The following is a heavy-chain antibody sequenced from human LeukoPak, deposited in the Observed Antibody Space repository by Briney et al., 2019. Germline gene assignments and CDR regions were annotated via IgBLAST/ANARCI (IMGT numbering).Heavy chain of an antibody. V-gene: IGHV3-7*03. J-gene: IGHJ4*02. CDR2: INHNGNVN. D-gene: IGHD5-18*01. CDR1: GFTFSSYW. Sequence: PGGSLRLSCAASGFTFSSYWMNWARQAPGKGLEWVASINHNGNVNYYVDSVKGRFTISRDNAKNSLYLQMSNLRAEDTAVYYCARVSFGSYGFEYYFDYWGQGTLVTVSS. CDR3: ARVSFGSYGFEYYFDY.